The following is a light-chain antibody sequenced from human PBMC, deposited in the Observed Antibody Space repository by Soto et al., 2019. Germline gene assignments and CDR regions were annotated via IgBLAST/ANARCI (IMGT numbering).Light chain of an antibody. V-gene: IGKV3-15*01. CDR2: GAS. CDR3: QQYNNWPPWT. CDR1: XXVSSN. J-gene: IGKJ1*01. Sequence: QSPATLSVSPXXRATLSXXXXXXVSSNLAWYQQKPGQAPRLLIYGASTRATGIPARFSGSGSGTEFTLTISSLQSEDFAVYYCQQYNNWPPWTFGQGTKVEIK.